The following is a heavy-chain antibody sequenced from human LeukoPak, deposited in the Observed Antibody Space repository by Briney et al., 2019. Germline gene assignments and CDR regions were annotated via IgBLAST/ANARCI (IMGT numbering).Heavy chain of an antibody. D-gene: IGHD6-13*01. CDR2: GIT. V-gene: IGHV4-30-4*07. Sequence: GITSYNPSLKSRVTISVDTSKNQFSLKLSSVTAADTAVYYCAREARLYDRGTAGTSGYFDYWGQGTLVTVSS. J-gene: IGHJ4*02. CDR3: AREARLYDRGTAGTSGYFDY.